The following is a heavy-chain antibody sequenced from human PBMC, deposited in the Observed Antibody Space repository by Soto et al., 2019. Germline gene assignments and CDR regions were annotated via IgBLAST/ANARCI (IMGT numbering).Heavy chain of an antibody. CDR3: ACSSGGGNDAFDI. D-gene: IGHD6-6*01. J-gene: IGHJ3*02. CDR2: IWYDGVNK. V-gene: IGHV3-33*03. CDR1: GFTFSSYG. Sequence: GGSLRLSCAASGFTFSSYGMHWVRQAPGKGLEWVAIIWYDGVNKNYADSVKGRFTISRDNAKNTLYLQMNSLRAEDTAVYYCACSSGGGNDAFDICGQGTMVTVSS.